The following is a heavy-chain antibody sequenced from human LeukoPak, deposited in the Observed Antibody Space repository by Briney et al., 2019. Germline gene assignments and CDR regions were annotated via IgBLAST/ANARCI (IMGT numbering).Heavy chain of an antibody. Sequence: KPGGSLRLSCAASGFTFSSYSMNWVRQAPGKGLEWVSSISSSSSYIYYADSVKGRFTISRDNAKNSLYLQMNSLRAEDTAVYYCAREGSSPSLLRQWLLGGDFDYWGQGTLVTVSS. J-gene: IGHJ4*02. V-gene: IGHV3-21*01. CDR1: GFTFSSYS. CDR3: AREGSSPSLLRQWLLGGDFDY. D-gene: IGHD3-22*01. CDR2: ISSSSSYI.